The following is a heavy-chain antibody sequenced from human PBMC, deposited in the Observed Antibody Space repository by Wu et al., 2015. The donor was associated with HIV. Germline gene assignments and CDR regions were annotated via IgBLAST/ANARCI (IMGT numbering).Heavy chain of an antibody. D-gene: IGHD1-26*01. CDR1: AGTFRSYA. V-gene: IGHV1-2*02. CDR2: INPNSGGS. Sequence: QAQLFQSGAEVKTPGSSVKVSCKASAGTFRSYAISWVRQAPGQGLEWMGWINPNSGGSKSPQKFQGRVTMTRDTSVSTVYLELTRLKFDDTAIYYCTKDYGIVGSTLPEYFQHWGQGTLVTVSS. J-gene: IGHJ1*01. CDR3: TKDYGIVGSTLPEYFQH.